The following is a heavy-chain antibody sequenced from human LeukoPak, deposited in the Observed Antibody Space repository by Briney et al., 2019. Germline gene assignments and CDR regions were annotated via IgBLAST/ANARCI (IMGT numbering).Heavy chain of an antibody. CDR3: ARCSGYGMDV. J-gene: IGHJ6*02. D-gene: IGHD3-10*02. CDR2: ISSSSSTI. V-gene: IGHV3-48*04. Sequence: GSLRLSCAASGFTFSSYSMNWVRQAPGKGLEWVSYISSSSSTIYYADSVKGRFTISRDNAKNSLYLQMNSLRAEDTAVYYCARCSGYGMDVWGQGTTVTVSS. CDR1: GFTFSSYS.